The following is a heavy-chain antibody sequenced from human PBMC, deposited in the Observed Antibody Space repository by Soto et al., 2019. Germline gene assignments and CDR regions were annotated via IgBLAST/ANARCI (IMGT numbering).Heavy chain of an antibody. CDR1: EFTFSNYA. Sequence: PGSSLTLFPVASEFTFSNYAISWVRQAPRKVLKWFSVIIDNDDSTNFEDSVNGRSLISRDNSKNTLDLQMINMRAQDTAVYYCAKDLSRSGVFVFDYWGHGIRVPVSS. CDR3: AKDLSRSGVFVFDY. V-gene: IGHV3-23*01. J-gene: IGHJ4*01. D-gene: IGHD6-13*01. CDR2: IIDNDDST.